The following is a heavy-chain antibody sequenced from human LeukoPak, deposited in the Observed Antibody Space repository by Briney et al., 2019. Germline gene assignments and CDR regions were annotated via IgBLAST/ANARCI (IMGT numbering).Heavy chain of an antibody. D-gene: IGHD6-19*01. CDR2: ISNSGSST. V-gene: IGHV3-23*01. CDR3: AKDKSSGWYDYFDY. J-gene: IGHJ4*02. Sequence: QPGGSLRLSCAASGFTFSTYAMSWVRQAPGKGLEWVSVISNSGSSTHYADSVKGRFSISRDNSRNTLYLQMNSLRTDDTAVYYCAKDKSSGWYDYFDYWGQGTLVTVSS. CDR1: GFTFSTYA.